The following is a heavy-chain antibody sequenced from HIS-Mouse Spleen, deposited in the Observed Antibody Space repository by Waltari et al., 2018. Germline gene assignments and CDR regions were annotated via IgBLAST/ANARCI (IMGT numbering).Heavy chain of an antibody. V-gene: IGHV3-21*01. CDR2: MSSKSIYI. Sequence: EVQLVESGGGLVKPGWSLRLSCAASGFTFSSYSMNWVRPAPGKGLEWVSSMSSKSIYIHYADSVKGRFTIARDNAKNALYLQMNSLRAEDTAVYYCASVGRGYSYSGAFDIWGQGTMVTVSS. CDR3: ASVGRGYSYSGAFDI. CDR1: GFTFSSYS. J-gene: IGHJ3*02. D-gene: IGHD5-18*01.